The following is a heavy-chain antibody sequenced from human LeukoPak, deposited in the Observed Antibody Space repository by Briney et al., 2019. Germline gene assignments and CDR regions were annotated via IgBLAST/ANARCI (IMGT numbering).Heavy chain of an antibody. J-gene: IGHJ4*02. CDR3: AKDLKLERSYYFDY. Sequence: GRSLRLSCAASGFTFSNYVMHWVRQAPGQGLEWVAVISFDGSNKYYADSVKGRFTISRDNSKNTLYLQMNSLRAEDTAVYYCAKDLKLERSYYFDYWGQGTLVTVSS. V-gene: IGHV3-30-3*01. CDR1: GFTFSNYV. CDR2: ISFDGSNK. D-gene: IGHD1-1*01.